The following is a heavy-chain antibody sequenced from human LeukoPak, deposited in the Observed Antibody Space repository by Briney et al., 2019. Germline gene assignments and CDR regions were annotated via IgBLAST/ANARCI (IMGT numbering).Heavy chain of an antibody. CDR1: GFTFSDYW. CDR2: IKQDGSEK. J-gene: IGHJ4*02. D-gene: IGHD2-21*01. V-gene: IGHV3-7*03. Sequence: SGGSLRLSCAASGFTFSDYWLTWVRQAPGKGLEWVANIKQDGSEKYYVDSVKGRFTISRDDVKGSLFLQMDSLGADDTAVYFCARGDRVGITTGHFDYWGQGALVTVPS. CDR3: ARGDRVGITTGHFDY.